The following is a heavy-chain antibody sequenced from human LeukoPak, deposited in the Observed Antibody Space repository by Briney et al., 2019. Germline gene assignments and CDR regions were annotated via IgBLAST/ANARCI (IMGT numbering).Heavy chain of an antibody. V-gene: IGHV3-30-3*01. J-gene: IGHJ6*02. CDR1: GFTFSSYA. CDR3: AKDQFEYYDSSGYPSYYYYGMDV. CDR2: ISYDGSNK. Sequence: GRSLRLSCAASGFTFSSYAMHWVRQAPGKGLEWVAIISYDGSNKYYADSVKGRFTISRDNSKNTLYLQMNSLRAEDTAVYYCAKDQFEYYDSSGYPSYYYYGMDVWGQGTTVTVSS. D-gene: IGHD3-22*01.